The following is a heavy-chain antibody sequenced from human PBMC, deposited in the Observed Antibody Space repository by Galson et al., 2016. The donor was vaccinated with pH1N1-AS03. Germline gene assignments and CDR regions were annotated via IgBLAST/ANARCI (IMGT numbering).Heavy chain of an antibody. CDR3: ARDALLSLPGGIDY. CDR2: VSNDGNNK. CDR1: GFHLNDYA. Sequence: SLRLSCAVSGFHLNDYAMHWVRQAPGKGLEWMAAVSNDGNNKWYADYVKGRFTISRDNSKNTLYLQVNSVRAEDTAVYYCARDALLSLPGGIDYWGQGTLVVVSS. D-gene: IGHD2/OR15-2a*01. V-gene: IGHV3-30*04. J-gene: IGHJ4*02.